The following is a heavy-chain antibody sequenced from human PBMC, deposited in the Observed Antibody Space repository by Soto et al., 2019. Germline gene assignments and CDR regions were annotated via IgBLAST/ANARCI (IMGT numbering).Heavy chain of an antibody. V-gene: IGHV4-59*08. J-gene: IGHJ4*02. CDR1: GGSISSYY. CDR2: IYYSGST. Sequence: SETLSLTCTVSGGSISSYYWSWIRQPPGKGLEWIGYIYYSGSTNYNPSLKSRVTISVDTSKNQFSLKLSSVTAADTAGYYCASRGRDSGGSFDYWGQGTLVTVSS. D-gene: IGHD3-16*01. CDR3: ASRGRDSGGSFDY.